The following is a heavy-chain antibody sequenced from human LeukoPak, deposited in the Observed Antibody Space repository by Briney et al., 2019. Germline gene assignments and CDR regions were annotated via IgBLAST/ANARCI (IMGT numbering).Heavy chain of an antibody. CDR2: ITRSGRTI. D-gene: IGHD3/OR15-3a*01. CDR1: GISFSDSY. CDR3: VRDWTAGDY. Sequence: GGSLRLSCAASGISFSDSYFIWIRQAPGKGLQWVSYITRSGRTIFHADSVKGRFTISRDNSKNTLYLQMNSLRVEDTAVYYCVRDWTAGDYWGQGTLVSVSA. V-gene: IGHV3-11*04. J-gene: IGHJ4*02.